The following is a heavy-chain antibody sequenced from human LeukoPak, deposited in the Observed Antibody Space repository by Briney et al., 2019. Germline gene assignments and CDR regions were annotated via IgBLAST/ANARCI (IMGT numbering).Heavy chain of an antibody. CDR3: AKGGKWDVTPFDY. CDR1: GFTFSSYA. CDR2: ISYDGSNK. V-gene: IGHV3-30*04. J-gene: IGHJ4*02. Sequence: PGGSLRLSCAASGFTFSSYAMHWVRQAPGKGLEWVAVISYDGSNKNYADSVKGRFTTSRDNSKNTLYLQVNSLRAEDTAVYYCAKGGKWDVTPFDYWGQGTLVTVSS. D-gene: IGHD1-26*01.